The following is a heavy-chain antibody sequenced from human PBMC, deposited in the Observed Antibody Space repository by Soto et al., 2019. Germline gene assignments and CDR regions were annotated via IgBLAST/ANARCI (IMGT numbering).Heavy chain of an antibody. D-gene: IGHD3-3*01. CDR1: GYTFTSYY. CDR3: ARGLAHELRLTPLDP. J-gene: IGHJ5*02. V-gene: IGHV1-8*01. Sequence: GASVKVSCKASGYTFTSYYINWVRQATGQGLEWMGWMNPNSGNTGYAQKFQGRVTMTRNTSISTAYMELSSLRSEDTAVYYCARGLAHELRLTPLDPWGQGTLVTVSS. CDR2: MNPNSGNT.